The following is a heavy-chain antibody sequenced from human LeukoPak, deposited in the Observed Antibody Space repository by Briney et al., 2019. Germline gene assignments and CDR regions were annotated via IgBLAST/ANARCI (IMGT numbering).Heavy chain of an antibody. V-gene: IGHV4-34*01. J-gene: IGHJ4*02. D-gene: IGHD3-22*01. CDR1: GESSFSSYY. Sequence: SETLSLTCAVYGESSFSSYYWSWIRQTPGGALEWIGEINHSGYTNYNPSLKSRVTLSIDTSKNQFSLRLNSVTAPDTAVYYCSRQVVGNDYWGQGTLVTVSS. CDR3: SRQVVGNDY. CDR2: INHSGYT.